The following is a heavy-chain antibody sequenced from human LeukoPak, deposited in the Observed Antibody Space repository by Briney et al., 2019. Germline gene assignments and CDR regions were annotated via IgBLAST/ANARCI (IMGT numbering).Heavy chain of an antibody. Sequence: GRSLRLSCAASGFTFSSYAMHWVRQAPGKGLEWVAVTSYEGSNKYYADSVKGRFTISRDNSKNTLYLQMNSLRAEDTAVYYCARDLWYYYDSSGTFDYWGQGTLVTVSS. V-gene: IGHV3-30-3*01. CDR3: ARDLWYYYDSSGTFDY. CDR2: TSYEGSNK. CDR1: GFTFSSYA. J-gene: IGHJ4*02. D-gene: IGHD3-22*01.